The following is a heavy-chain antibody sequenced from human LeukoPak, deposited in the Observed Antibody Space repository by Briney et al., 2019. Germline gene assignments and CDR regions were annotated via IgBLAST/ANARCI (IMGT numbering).Heavy chain of an antibody. D-gene: IGHD2-2*01. CDR1: GFTFSSCA. V-gene: IGHV3-23*01. J-gene: IGHJ4*02. CDR2: FSGSGGNT. Sequence: GGSLRLSCAASGFTFSSCAMSWVRQAPGKGLEWVSTFSGSGGNTYYADSVKGRFTISRDNSKNTLYLQVNSLRAEDTAVYYCARGVGYWGQGTLVTVSS. CDR3: ARGVGY.